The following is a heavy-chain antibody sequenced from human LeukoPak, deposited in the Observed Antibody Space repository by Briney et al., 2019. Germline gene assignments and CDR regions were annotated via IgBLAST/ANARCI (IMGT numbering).Heavy chain of an antibody. Sequence: PSETLSLTCTVSGGSISSSSYYWGWIRQPPGKGLEWIGSTYYSGSTYYNPSLKSRVTISVDTSKNQFSLKLSSVTAADTAVYYCARIVSVEMATSNFDYWGQGTLVTVSS. CDR1: GGSISSSSYY. CDR2: TYYSGST. V-gene: IGHV4-39*07. J-gene: IGHJ4*02. CDR3: ARIVSVEMATSNFDY. D-gene: IGHD5-24*01.